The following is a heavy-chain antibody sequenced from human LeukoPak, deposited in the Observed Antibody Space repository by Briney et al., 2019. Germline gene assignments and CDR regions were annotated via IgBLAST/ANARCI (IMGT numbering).Heavy chain of an antibody. CDR1: GDSISSSF. V-gene: IGHV4-59*01. J-gene: IGHJ4*02. CDR2: FYYSGIT. CDR3: VKGADRGRANDF. D-gene: IGHD2-15*01. Sequence: SETLSLTCTVPGDSISSSFGSLIRQPPRKGLEWVGYFYYSGITNYNASLKSRFTISLDMSKNQFSLILRSVTAADTAVYYCVKGADRGRANDFWGQGTLVTVSS.